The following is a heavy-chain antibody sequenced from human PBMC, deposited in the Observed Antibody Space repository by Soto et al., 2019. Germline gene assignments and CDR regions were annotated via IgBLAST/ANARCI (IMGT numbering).Heavy chain of an antibody. Sequence: QVQLVQSGAEVKKPGSSVKVSCKASGGPFSSYAISWVRQAPGQGLEWMGGIIPIFGTANYAQKFQGRVTITADESTSTAYMELSSLRSEDTAVYYCATRRGYCSSTSCYRDYYYGMDVWGQGTTVTVSS. D-gene: IGHD2-2*01. J-gene: IGHJ6*02. CDR2: IIPIFGTA. V-gene: IGHV1-69*01. CDR3: ATRRGYCSSTSCYRDYYYGMDV. CDR1: GGPFSSYA.